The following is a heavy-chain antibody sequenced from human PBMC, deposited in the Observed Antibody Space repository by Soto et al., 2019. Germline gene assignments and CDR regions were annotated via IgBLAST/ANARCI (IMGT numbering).Heavy chain of an antibody. Sequence: QVQLQQWGAGLLKPSETLSLTCAVYGGSFSGYYWSWIRQPPGKGLEWIGEINHSGSTNYNPSLKSRVTISVDTSKNQFSLKLSSVTAADRAVYYCARRCIAAAGTVWFDRWGQGTLVTVFS. J-gene: IGHJ5*02. CDR2: INHSGST. CDR3: ARRCIAAAGTVWFDR. CDR1: GGSFSGYY. D-gene: IGHD6-13*01. V-gene: IGHV4-34*01.